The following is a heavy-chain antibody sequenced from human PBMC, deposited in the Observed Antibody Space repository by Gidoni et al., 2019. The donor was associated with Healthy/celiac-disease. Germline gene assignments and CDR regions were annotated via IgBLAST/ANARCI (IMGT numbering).Heavy chain of an antibody. J-gene: IGHJ4*02. V-gene: IGHV3-33*01. Sequence: QVQRVESGGGVVQPGRSLRLSCAASGFTFGSDGMHRVRQAPGKGREWVAVIWYDGSNKDYADSVKGRFTISRDNSKNTLYLQMNSLRAEDTAVYYCARDLSSSFDYWGQGTLVTVSS. D-gene: IGHD6-6*01. CDR2: IWYDGSNK. CDR3: ARDLSSSFDY. CDR1: GFTFGSDG.